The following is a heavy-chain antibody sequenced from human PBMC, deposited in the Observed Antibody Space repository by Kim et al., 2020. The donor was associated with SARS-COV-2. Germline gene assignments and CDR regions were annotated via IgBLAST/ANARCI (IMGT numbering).Heavy chain of an antibody. Sequence: YFAASVKGRFTISRDNPKNTLYLQMNSLRAEDTAVYYCARISGSDGLDVWGQGTTVIVSS. V-gene: IGHV3-33*01. CDR3: ARISGSDGLDV. D-gene: IGHD3-10*01. J-gene: IGHJ6*02.